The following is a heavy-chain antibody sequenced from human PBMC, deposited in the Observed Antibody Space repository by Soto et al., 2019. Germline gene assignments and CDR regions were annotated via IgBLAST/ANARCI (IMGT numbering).Heavy chain of an antibody. Sequence: EVQLLESGGGLIQPGGSLRLSCAASGFTLSDYARTWVRQAPGKGLEWVSVITGSGGKTFYADYVKGRFSISRDNSKNTVYLEINSLRAEHTAVYYCAKWILSDYYGSGTYDYWGQGTLVTVSS. J-gene: IGHJ4*02. D-gene: IGHD3-10*01. CDR1: GFTLSDYA. V-gene: IGHV3-23*01. CDR3: AKWILSDYYGSGTYDY. CDR2: ITGSGGKT.